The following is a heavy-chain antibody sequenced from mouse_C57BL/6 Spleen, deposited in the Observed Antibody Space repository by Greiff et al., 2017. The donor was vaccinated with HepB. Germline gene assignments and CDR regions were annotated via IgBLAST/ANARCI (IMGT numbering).Heavy chain of an antibody. V-gene: IGHV1-58*01. Sequence: EVQLQQSGAELVRPGSSVKMSCKTSGYTFTSYGINWVKQRPGQGLEWIGYIYIGNGYTEYNEKFKGKATLTSDTSSSTAYMQLSSLTSEDSAIYFCSRRATVVATDYAMDDWGQGTPVTVSS. J-gene: IGHJ4*01. CDR2: IYIGNGYT. CDR3: SRRATVVATDYAMDD. D-gene: IGHD1-1*01. CDR1: GYTFTSYG.